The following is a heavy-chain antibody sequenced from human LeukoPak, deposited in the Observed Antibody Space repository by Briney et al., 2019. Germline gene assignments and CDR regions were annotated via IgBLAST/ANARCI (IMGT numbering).Heavy chain of an antibody. D-gene: IGHD4-23*01. CDR1: GYTFTSYA. J-gene: IGHJ5*02. CDR3: AIQTDERWSGGLDP. V-gene: IGHV1-3*01. Sequence: ASVKVSCKASGYTFTSYAMHWVRQAPGQRLEWMGWINAGNGNTKYSQKFQGRVTITRDTSASTAYMELSSLRSEDTAVYYCAIQTDERWSGGLDPWGQGTLVTVSS. CDR2: INAGNGNT.